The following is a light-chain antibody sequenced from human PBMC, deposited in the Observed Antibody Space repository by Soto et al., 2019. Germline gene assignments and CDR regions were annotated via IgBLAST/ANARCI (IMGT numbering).Light chain of an antibody. CDR1: SSDVGRYNY. J-gene: IGLJ1*01. CDR2: EVS. Sequence: QSVLTQPASVSGSPGQSITISCTGTSSDVGRYNYVSWYQHHPGKAPKLIIYEVSSRPSGVSGRFSGSKSGNTASLTISGLQAEDEADYYCSSYTTSITYVFGSGTKATVL. CDR3: SSYTTSITYV. V-gene: IGLV2-14*01.